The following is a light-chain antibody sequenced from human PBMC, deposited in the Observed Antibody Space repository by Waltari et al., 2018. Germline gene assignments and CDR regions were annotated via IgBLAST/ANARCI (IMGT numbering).Light chain of an antibody. J-gene: IGLJ3*02. Sequence: QTALTQPAPVYGSPGQPITITCTGTSCDVGRYTFVPWYQQHPGKAPQLIIYEVNKLPSEVSNRLAGSKSGNAASLTIAGLQAEDESDYYCCSDAGRSTWVFGGGTKVTVL. CDR1: SCDVGRYTF. CDR3: CSDAGRSTWV. CDR2: EVN. V-gene: IGLV2-23*02.